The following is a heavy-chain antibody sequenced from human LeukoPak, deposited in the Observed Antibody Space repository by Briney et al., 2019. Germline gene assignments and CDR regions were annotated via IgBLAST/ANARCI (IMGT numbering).Heavy chain of an antibody. V-gene: IGHV4-39*01. CDR3: ARQEIGLRSFDP. CDR1: GGSLSIRLYH. Sequence: KPSETLSLTCTLSGGSLSIRLYHWGWVRQSPGKNLEWLGSIYYTGTTHYNPSLKSRVTISVDTSKNQFSLNLSSVTAGDTAVYYCARQEIGLRSFDPWGQGTLVTVSS. CDR2: IYYTGTT. J-gene: IGHJ5*02. D-gene: IGHD3/OR15-3a*01.